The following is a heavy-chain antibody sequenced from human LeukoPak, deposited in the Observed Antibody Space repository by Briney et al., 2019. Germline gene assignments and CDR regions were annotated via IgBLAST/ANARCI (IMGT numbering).Heavy chain of an antibody. CDR3: TTGTWIQLWLADY. D-gene: IGHD5-18*01. CDR1: GFTFSNAC. V-gene: IGHV3-15*01. CDR2: IKGKTDGGTT. Sequence: GGSLRLSCAASGFTFSNACMSWVRQAPGKGLEWVGHIKGKTDGGTTDYAAPVQGRITISRDDSKNTLFLQMNSLKTEDTAVYYCTTGTWIQLWLADYWGQGTLVAVSS. J-gene: IGHJ4*02.